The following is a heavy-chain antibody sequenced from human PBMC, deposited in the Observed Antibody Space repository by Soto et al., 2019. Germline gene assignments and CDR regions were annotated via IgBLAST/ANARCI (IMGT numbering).Heavy chain of an antibody. J-gene: IGHJ5*02. CDR3: AKDGGFLEWFDWFDP. D-gene: IGHD3-3*01. V-gene: IGHV3-30*18. Sequence: QVQLVESGGGVVQPGRSLRLSCAASGFTFSSYGMHWVRQAPGKGLEWVAVISYDGRNKYYADSVKGRFTISRDNSNNTLYLQMNRLRAEDTAVYYCAKDGGFLEWFDWFDPWGQGTLVTVSS. CDR1: GFTFSSYG. CDR2: ISYDGRNK.